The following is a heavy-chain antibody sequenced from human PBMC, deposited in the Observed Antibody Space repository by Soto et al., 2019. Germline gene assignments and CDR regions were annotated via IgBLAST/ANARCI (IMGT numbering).Heavy chain of an antibody. CDR1: GFTFSDYY. CDR3: ARYCSSTSCYTHDAFDI. D-gene: IGHD2-2*02. J-gene: IGHJ3*02. V-gene: IGHV3-11*01. Sequence: QVQLVESGGGLVKPGGSLRLSCAASGFTFSDYYMSWIRQAPGKGLEWVSYISSSGSTIYYAASVKGRFTISRDNAKNSLYLQMNSLRAEDTAVYYCARYCSSTSCYTHDAFDIWGQGTMVTVSS. CDR2: ISSSGSTI.